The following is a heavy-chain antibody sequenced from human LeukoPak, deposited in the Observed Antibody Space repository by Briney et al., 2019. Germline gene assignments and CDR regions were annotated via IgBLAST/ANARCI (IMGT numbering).Heavy chain of an antibody. J-gene: IGHJ5*02. D-gene: IGHD2-8*01. CDR1: GGTFNSYA. Sequence: SVKVSCKASGGTFNSYAISWVRQAPGQGLEWMGGIIPIFGTANYAQKFQGRVTITTDESTSTAYMELSSLRSEDTAVYYCAAAAGIVLKPGWFDPWGQGTLVTVSS. V-gene: IGHV1-69*05. CDR2: IIPIFGTA. CDR3: AAAAGIVLKPGWFDP.